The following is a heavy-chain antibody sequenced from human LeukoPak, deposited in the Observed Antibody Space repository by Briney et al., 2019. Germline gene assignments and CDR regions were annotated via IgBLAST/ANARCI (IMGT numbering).Heavy chain of an antibody. CDR2: INTKIGNP. V-gene: IGHV7-4-1*02. J-gene: IGHJ5*02. D-gene: IGHD4-17*01. Sequence: GASVKVSCKASGYTFTRYAVNWVRQAPGQGLEWMGWINTKIGNPTYAQGFTGRFVFSLDTSVSTTYLQISSLKAEDTAVYYCARAFGDYGVNWFDHWGQGTLVTVSS. CDR1: GYTFTRYA. CDR3: ARAFGDYGVNWFDH.